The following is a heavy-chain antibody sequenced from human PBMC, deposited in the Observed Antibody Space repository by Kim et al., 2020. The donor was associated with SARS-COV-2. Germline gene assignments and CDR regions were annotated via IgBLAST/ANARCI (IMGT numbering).Heavy chain of an antibody. D-gene: IGHD3-3*01. Sequence: GGSLRLSCAASGFTFDDYAMHWVRQAPGKGLEWVSGISWNSGSIGYADSVKGRFTISRDNAKNSLYLQMNSLRAEDTALYYCAAWGRFGVVIMDYWGQGTLVTVSS. J-gene: IGHJ4*02. CDR1: GFTFDDYA. CDR2: ISWNSGSI. CDR3: AAWGRFGVVIMDY. V-gene: IGHV3-9*01.